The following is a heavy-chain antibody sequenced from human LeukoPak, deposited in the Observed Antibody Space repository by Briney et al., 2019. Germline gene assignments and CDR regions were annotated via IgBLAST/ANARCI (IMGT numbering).Heavy chain of an antibody. CDR1: GGTFSSYA. Sequence: SAKVSCKASGGTFSSYAISWVRQAPGQGLEWMGGIIPIFGTANYAQKFQGRVTITTDESTSTAYMELSSLRSEDTAVYYCARDLGYCSSTSCFNFDYWGQGTLVTVSS. D-gene: IGHD2-2*01. CDR3: ARDLGYCSSTSCFNFDY. V-gene: IGHV1-69*05. CDR2: IIPIFGTA. J-gene: IGHJ4*02.